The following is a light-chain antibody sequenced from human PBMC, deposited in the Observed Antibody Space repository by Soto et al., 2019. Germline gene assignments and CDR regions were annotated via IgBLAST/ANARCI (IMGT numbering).Light chain of an antibody. CDR1: QGISNY. Sequence: IHLTHSPSFLSASFGDIIAITGGASQGISNYLAWYQQKPGKAPELLVYSASTLQSGVPSRFSGGGSETEFSLTIGTLQPEDFATYYCQHYNSYSEAFGQGTKVDIK. CDR3: QHYNSYSEA. CDR2: SAS. J-gene: IGKJ1*01. V-gene: IGKV1-9*01.